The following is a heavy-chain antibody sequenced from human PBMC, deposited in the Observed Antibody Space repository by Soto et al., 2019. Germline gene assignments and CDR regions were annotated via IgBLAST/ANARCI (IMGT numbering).Heavy chain of an antibody. CDR3: AKDRVAAAGQPQTKWFDP. J-gene: IGHJ5*02. CDR1: GSTFSIYS. CDR2: ISGSGVST. Sequence: PGGSLRLSCEASGSTFSIYSISWVRQAPWKGLEWVSAISGSGVSTYYADSVKGRFTISRDNSKNTLYLQMNSLRAEDTAVYYCAKDRVAAAGQPQTKWFDPCGQGTLVTVSS. D-gene: IGHD6-13*01. V-gene: IGHV3-23*01.